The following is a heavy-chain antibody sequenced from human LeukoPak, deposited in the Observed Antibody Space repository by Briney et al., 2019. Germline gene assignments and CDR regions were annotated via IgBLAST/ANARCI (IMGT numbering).Heavy chain of an antibody. CDR3: ARSDTSNYYYYMDV. J-gene: IGHJ6*03. D-gene: IGHD5-18*01. Sequence: GGSLRLSCAASGFTFSSHSMNWVRQAPGKGLEWVSSISSSSSYIYYADSVKGRFTISRDNAKNSLYLQMNSLRAEDTAVYYRARSDTSNYYYYMDVWGKGTTVTVSS. V-gene: IGHV3-21*01. CDR2: ISSSSSYI. CDR1: GFTFSSHS.